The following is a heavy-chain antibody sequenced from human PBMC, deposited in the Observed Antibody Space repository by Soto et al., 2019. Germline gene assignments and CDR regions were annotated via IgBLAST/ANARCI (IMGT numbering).Heavy chain of an antibody. CDR1: GFTFSSYG. V-gene: IGHV3-33*01. CDR3: ASGLRDRQWYLAL. Sequence: QVQLVESGGGVAQPGRSLRLSCAASGFTFSSYGMHWVRQAPGKGLEWVAIIWYDGSNQYYADSVKGPSTISTDTSKSALYLEMNTLRVEDTAVYYCASGLRDRQWYLALWGRGTLVTVSS. D-gene: IGHD3-16*01. J-gene: IGHJ2*01. CDR2: IWYDGSNQ.